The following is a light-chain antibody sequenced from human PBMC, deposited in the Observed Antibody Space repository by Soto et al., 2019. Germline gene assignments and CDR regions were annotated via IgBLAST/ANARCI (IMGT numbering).Light chain of an antibody. CDR1: SSDIGGYNS. CDR3: SSYAGGHSYD. J-gene: IGLJ1*01. Sequence: QSVLTQPPSASGSPGQSVTISCTGTSSDIGGYNSVSWYQQHADKAPKLIIFEVSKRPSGVPDRFSGSKSGNTASLTVSGLLADDEADYYCSSYAGGHSYDFGSGTKLTVL. V-gene: IGLV2-8*01. CDR2: EVS.